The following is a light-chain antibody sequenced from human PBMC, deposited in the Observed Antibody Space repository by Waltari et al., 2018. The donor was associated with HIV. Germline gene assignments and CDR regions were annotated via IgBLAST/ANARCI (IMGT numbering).Light chain of an antibody. CDR1: QRIGSS. CDR3: QQSNGFPIT. CDR2: YAS. V-gene: IGKV6D-21*02. J-gene: IGKJ5*01. Sequence: EIVLTQSPDFQSVTPKEKVTITCRASQRIGSSLHWYQQKPDQSPKLLIKYASQSISGVPSRFSGSGSGTDFTLNINTLEPEDAAAYYCQQSNGFPITFGQGTRLEIK.